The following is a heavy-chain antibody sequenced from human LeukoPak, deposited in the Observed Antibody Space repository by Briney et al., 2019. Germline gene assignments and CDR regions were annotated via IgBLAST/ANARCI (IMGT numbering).Heavy chain of an antibody. D-gene: IGHD1-26*01. V-gene: IGHV1-18*01. CDR3: ARDVRLVGATLMDY. J-gene: IGHJ4*02. CDR2: ISAYNGNT. Sequence: ASVKVSCKASGYTFTSYGISWVRQAPGQGLEGMGWISAYNGNTNYAQKLQGRVTMTTDTSTSTAYMELRSLRSDDTAVYYCARDVRLVGATLMDYWGQGTLVTVSS. CDR1: GYTFTSYG.